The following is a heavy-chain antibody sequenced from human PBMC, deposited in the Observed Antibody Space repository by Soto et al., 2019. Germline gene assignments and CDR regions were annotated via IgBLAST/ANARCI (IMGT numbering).Heavy chain of an antibody. CDR3: ARGSDAFDI. CDR2: INHSGST. CDR1: GGSFSGYY. Sequence: QVQLQQWGAGLLKPSETLSHTCAVYGGSFSGYYWSWIRQPPGKGLEWIGEINHSGSTNYNPSLKSRVTISVDTSKNQISLKLSSVIAADTAVYYCARGSDAFDIWGQGTMVTVSS. V-gene: IGHV4-34*01. J-gene: IGHJ3*02.